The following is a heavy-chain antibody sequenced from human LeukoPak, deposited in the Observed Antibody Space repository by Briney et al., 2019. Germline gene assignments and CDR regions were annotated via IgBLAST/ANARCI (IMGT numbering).Heavy chain of an antibody. CDR2: ISGSGGST. CDR3: AKDRRITMVRGVIINY. D-gene: IGHD3-10*01. V-gene: IGHV3-23*01. CDR1: RFTFSSHA. J-gene: IGHJ4*02. Sequence: GGSLRLSCAASRFTFSSHAMSWVRQAPGKGLEWVSAISGSGGSTYYADSVKGRFTISRDNSKNTLYLQMNSLRAEDTAVYYCAKDRRITMVRGVIINYWGQGTLVTVSS.